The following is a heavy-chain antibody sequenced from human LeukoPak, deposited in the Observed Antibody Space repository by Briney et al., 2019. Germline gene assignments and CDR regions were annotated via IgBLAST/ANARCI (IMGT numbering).Heavy chain of an antibody. CDR3: VRVSGSYGMDV. CDR1: GFTFSSYA. Sequence: GGSLRLSCAAAGFTFSSYAMSWVRQAPGKGLEWVSAISGRGGSTYYADSVKGRFTISRDNAKNTLSLQMNSLRAEDTAVYYCVRVSGSYGMDVWGQGTTVTVSS. J-gene: IGHJ6*02. CDR2: ISGRGGST. D-gene: IGHD1-26*01. V-gene: IGHV3-23*01.